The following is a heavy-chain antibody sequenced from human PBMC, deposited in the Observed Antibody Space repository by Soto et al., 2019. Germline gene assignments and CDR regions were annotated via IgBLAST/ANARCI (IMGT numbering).Heavy chain of an antibody. D-gene: IGHD6-25*01. V-gene: IGHV3-33*01. Sequence: QVQLVESGGGVVQPGRSLRLSCAASGFTFSSHGMHWVRQAPGKGLEWVALIWYDGSKKYYADSVKGRFTIYRDNSKKTLYLQMDSLRAEDTAVYYCVRLYGYNAFDIWGQGTVVTVPS. CDR2: IWYDGSKK. CDR1: GFTFSSHG. CDR3: VRLYGYNAFDI. J-gene: IGHJ3*02.